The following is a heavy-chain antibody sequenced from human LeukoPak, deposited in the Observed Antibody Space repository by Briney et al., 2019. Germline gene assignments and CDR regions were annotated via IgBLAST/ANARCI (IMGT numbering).Heavy chain of an antibody. J-gene: IGHJ3*02. V-gene: IGHV3-23*01. CDR1: GFTFSSYA. Sequence: SGGSLRLSCAAAGFTFSSYAMSWVRQAPGKGLEWVSAISGSGGSTYYADPAKGRFTISRDNSKNTLYLQMNSLRAEDTAVYYCAKDLGDYDLYDAFDIWGQGTMVTVSS. CDR3: AKDLGDYDLYDAFDI. D-gene: IGHD4-17*01. CDR2: ISGSGGST.